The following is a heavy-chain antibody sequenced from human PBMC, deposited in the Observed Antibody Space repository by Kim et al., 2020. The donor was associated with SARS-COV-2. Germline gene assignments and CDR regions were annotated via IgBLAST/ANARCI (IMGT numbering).Heavy chain of an antibody. V-gene: IGHV4-30-4*01. D-gene: IGHD3-3*01. J-gene: IGHJ4*02. Sequence: QPPGKGLEWIGHSYYSGRTYYNPSLKSRLTISLGTSKNQFSLKLNSVTAADTAVYYCARVTIFGVVINYWGQGTLVTVSS. CDR3: ARVTIFGVVINY. CDR2: SYYSGRT.